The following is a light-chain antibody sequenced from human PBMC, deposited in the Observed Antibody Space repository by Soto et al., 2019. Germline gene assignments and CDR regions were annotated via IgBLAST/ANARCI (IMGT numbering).Light chain of an antibody. CDR1: HSVTSDY. V-gene: IGKV3D-20*02. J-gene: IGKJ5*01. CDR2: GAS. CDR3: QQRSNWIT. Sequence: EIVLTQSPGTLSLSPGERATLSCRAGHSVTSDYLAWYQQKPGQAPRLLIYGASSRATGIPDRFSGSGSGTDFTLTVSSLEPEDLAVYYCQQRSNWITFGQGTRLEIK.